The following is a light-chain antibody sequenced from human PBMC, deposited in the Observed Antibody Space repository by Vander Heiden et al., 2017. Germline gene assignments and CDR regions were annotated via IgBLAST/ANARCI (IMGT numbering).Light chain of an antibody. V-gene: IGLV3-19*01. Sequence: SSQLTQDPAVSGAWGQTVSITCQGDSLRNYFSNWYQQKPGQAPVLVMYGRNNRPSGIPDRFSGSDSGNTASLTITGAQSEDEADYYCNSRDSSGNHVVFGGGTKVTVL. CDR1: SLRNYF. CDR3: NSRDSSGNHVV. J-gene: IGLJ1*01. CDR2: GRN.